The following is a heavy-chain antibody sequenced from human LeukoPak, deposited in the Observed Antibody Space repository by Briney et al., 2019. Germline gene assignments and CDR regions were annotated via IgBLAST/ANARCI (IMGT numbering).Heavy chain of an antibody. Sequence: PGGSLRLSXAASGFTFSSYAMSWVRQAPGKGLEWVSAISGSGGSTYYADSVKGRFTISRDNSKNTLYLQMNSLRAEDTAVYYCAKASFDSSGYFDYWGQGTLVTVSS. V-gene: IGHV3-23*01. CDR2: ISGSGGST. J-gene: IGHJ4*02. CDR1: GFTFSSYA. CDR3: AKASFDSSGYFDY. D-gene: IGHD3-22*01.